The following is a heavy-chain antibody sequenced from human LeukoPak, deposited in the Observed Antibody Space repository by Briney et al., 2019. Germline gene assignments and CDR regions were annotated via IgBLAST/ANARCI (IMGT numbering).Heavy chain of an antibody. D-gene: IGHD6-19*01. J-gene: IGHJ5*02. CDR2: IYTSGST. CDR1: GGSISSGSYY. V-gene: IGHV4-61*02. CDR3: ARDQFIAVAYGWFDP. Sequence: SETLSLTCTVSGGSISSGSYYWSWLRQPAGEGLEWIGSIYTSGSTNYNPSLKSRVTISVDTSKNQFSLKLSSVTAADTAVYYCARDQFIAVAYGWFDPWGQGTLVTVSS.